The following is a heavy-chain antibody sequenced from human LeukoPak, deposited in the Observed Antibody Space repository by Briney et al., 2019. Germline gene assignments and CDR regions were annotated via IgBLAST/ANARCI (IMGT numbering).Heavy chain of an antibody. CDR3: ASAYSSSYDAFDI. CDR2: IYSGGST. J-gene: IGHJ3*02. D-gene: IGHD6-6*01. V-gene: IGHV3-53*01. Sequence: PGGSLRLSGAASGFTVSSNYMSWVRQAPGKGLEWVSVIYSGGSTYYADSVKGRFTISRDNSKNTLYLQMNSLRAEDTAVYYCASAYSSSYDAFDIWGQGTMVTVSS. CDR1: GFTVSSNY.